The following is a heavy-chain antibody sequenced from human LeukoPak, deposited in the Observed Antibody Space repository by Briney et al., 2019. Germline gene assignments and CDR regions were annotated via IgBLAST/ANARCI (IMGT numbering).Heavy chain of an antibody. D-gene: IGHD3-22*01. V-gene: IGHV3-30*04. Sequence: PGGSLRLSCAASGFTFSSYAMHWVRQAPGKGLEWVAVISYDGSNKYYADSVKGRFTISRDNSKNTLYLQMNSLRAEDTAVYYCARDGHRMYYYDTSAYRFDYWGQGTLVTVSS. CDR1: GFTFSSYA. J-gene: IGHJ4*02. CDR2: ISYDGSNK. CDR3: ARDGHRMYYYDTSAYRFDY.